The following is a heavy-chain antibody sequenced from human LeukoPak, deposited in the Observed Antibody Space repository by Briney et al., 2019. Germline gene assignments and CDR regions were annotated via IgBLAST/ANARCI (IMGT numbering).Heavy chain of an antibody. Sequence: PGGSLRLSCVASGFTFSSYAMSWVRQAPGKGLEWVSGISNSGHSTYNADSVKGRFSSTRDNSKNTLYLQMNSLRAEDTAVYYCAKDWRNGYSSDWYSGGYFPHWGQGTLVTVSS. CDR3: AKDWRNGYSSDWYSGGYFPH. CDR2: ISNSGHST. V-gene: IGHV3-23*01. J-gene: IGHJ1*01. CDR1: GFTFSSYA. D-gene: IGHD6-25*01.